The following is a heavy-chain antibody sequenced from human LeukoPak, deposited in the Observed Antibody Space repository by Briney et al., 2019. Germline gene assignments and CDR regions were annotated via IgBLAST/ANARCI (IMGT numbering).Heavy chain of an antibody. V-gene: IGHV1-69*02. CDR3: ASWGDGYCSSTSCYTLDY. D-gene: IGHD2-2*02. Sequence: GASVKVSCKASGGTFSSYTISWVRQASGQGLEWMGRINPILGIANYAQKFQGRVTITADKSTSTAYMELSTLRSEDTAVYYCASWGDGYCSSTSCYTLDYWGPGTLVTVSS. CDR1: GGTFSSYT. CDR2: INPILGIA. J-gene: IGHJ4*02.